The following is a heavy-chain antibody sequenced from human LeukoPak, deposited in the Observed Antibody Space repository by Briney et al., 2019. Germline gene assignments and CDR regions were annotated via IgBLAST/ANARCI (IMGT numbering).Heavy chain of an antibody. D-gene: IGHD3-10*01. CDR2: IIPIFGTA. CDR3: ASNLDYYGSGRRVSNSDY. J-gene: IGHJ4*02. CDR1: GGTFSSYT. V-gene: IGHV1-69*13. Sequence: SVKVSCKASGGTFSSYTISWVRQAPGQGPEWMGGIIPIFGTANYAQKFQGRVTITADESTTTAYMELSSLRSEDTAVYYCASNLDYYGSGRRVSNSDYWGQGTLVTVSS.